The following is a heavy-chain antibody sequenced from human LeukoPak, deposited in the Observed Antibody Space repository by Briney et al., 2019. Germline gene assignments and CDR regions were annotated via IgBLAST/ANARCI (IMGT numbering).Heavy chain of an antibody. CDR1: GGTFSNYA. D-gene: IGHD3-10*01. J-gene: IGHJ4*02. CDR2: IIPIFDAP. Sequence: ASVKVSCKASGGTFSNYAISWVRQAPGQGLEWMGGIIPIFDAPNYAQKFQGRVTITTDESTSTAYMELSSLRSKDTAVYYCARDLGNYYGSGSYGYWGQGTLVTVSS. V-gene: IGHV1-69*05. CDR3: ARDLGNYYGSGSYGY.